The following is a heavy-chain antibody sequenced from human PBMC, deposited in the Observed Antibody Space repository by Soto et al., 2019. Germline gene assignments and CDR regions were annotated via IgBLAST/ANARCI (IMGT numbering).Heavy chain of an antibody. V-gene: IGHV3-72*01. Sequence: EVQLVESGGGLVQPGGSLRLSCAASGFTFSDHYMDWVRQAPGKGLEWVGRIRNKDNSYTTQYAASVKGRFSISRDDSENLLYLQMNNLKTDDTAVFYCVRVYLGTTRRYFDYWGQGILVTVSS. CDR1: GFTFSDHY. D-gene: IGHD1-7*01. CDR2: IRNKDNSYTT. CDR3: VRVYLGTTRRYFDY. J-gene: IGHJ4*02.